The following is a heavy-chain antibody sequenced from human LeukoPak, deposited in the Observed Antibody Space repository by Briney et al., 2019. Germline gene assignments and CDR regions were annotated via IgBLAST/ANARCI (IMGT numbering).Heavy chain of an antibody. J-gene: IGHJ6*02. CDR1: GFTFSGYS. D-gene: IGHD1-26*01. CDR3: ARDRWELLLPYYYYYGMDV. V-gene: IGHV3-21*01. CDR2: ISSSSSYI. Sequence: KSGGSLRLSCAASGFTFSGYSMNWVRQAPGKGLEWVSSISSSSSYIYYADSVKGRFTISRDNAKNSLYLQMNSLRAEDTAVYYCARDRWELLLPYYYYYGMDVWGQGTTVTVSS.